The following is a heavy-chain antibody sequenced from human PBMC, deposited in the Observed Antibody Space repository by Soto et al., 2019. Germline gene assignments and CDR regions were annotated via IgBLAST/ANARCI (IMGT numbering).Heavy chain of an antibody. CDR2: IYHSGST. CDR1: CGSLTSSNYY. Sequence: SETLSVTWTVSCGSLTSSNYYWGLVRQPPGKGLEWIGEIYHSGSTNYNPSLKSRVTISVDKSKNQFSLKLSSVTAADTAVYYCARVAAAGTRFDYWGQGTLVTVSS. D-gene: IGHD6-13*01. CDR3: ARVAAAGTRFDY. J-gene: IGHJ4*02. V-gene: IGHV4-39*07.